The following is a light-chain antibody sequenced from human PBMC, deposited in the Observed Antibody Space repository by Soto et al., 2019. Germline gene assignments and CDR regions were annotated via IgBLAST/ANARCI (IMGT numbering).Light chain of an antibody. CDR3: CSYAGSSTLV. V-gene: IGLV2-14*01. CDR2: DVS. J-gene: IGLJ2*01. Sequence: QSVLTQPASVSGSPGQSITISCTGTTSDVGRYNYVSWYQQHPGKAPKLIIYDVSNRPSGVSNRFSGSKSGNTASLTISGLQAEDEADYYCCSYAGSSTLVFGGGTKLTVL. CDR1: TSDVGRYNY.